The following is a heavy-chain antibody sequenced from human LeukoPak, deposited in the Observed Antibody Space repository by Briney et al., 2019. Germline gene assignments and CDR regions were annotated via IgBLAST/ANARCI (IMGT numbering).Heavy chain of an antibody. Sequence: SDTLSLTCTVSSGSISSRSHYWGWIRQPPGKGLEWIGEINHSGSTNYSPSLKSRVTISVDTSKNQFSLKLSSVTAADTAVYYCARGRGWYGVEYFQHWGQGTLVTVSS. CDR1: SGSISSRSHY. CDR2: INHSGST. V-gene: IGHV4-39*07. J-gene: IGHJ1*01. CDR3: ARGRGWYGVEYFQH. D-gene: IGHD6-19*01.